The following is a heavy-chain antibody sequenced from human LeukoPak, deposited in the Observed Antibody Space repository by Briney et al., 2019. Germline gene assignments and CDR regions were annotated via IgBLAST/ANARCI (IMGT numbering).Heavy chain of an antibody. V-gene: IGHV1-18*01. CDR3: ARDRQTWSGVPYNWFDP. Sequence: ASVKVSCKASGYTFTSYGISWVRQAPGQGLEWMGWISAYNGNTNYAQKFQGRVTMTRDTSTSTVYMELSSLRSEDTAVYYCARDRQTWSGVPYNWFDPWGQGTLVTVSS. J-gene: IGHJ5*02. D-gene: IGHD3-10*01. CDR2: ISAYNGNT. CDR1: GYTFTSYG.